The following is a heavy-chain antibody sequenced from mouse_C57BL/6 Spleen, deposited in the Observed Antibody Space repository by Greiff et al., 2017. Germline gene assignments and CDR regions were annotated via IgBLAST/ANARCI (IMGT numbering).Heavy chain of an antibody. CDR1: GFTFSSYA. V-gene: IGHV5-9-1*02. D-gene: IGHD1-1*01. Sequence: EVQVVESGEGLVKPGGSLKLSCAASGFTFSSYAMSWVRQTPEKRLEWVAYISSGGDYIYYADTVKGRFTISRDNARNTLYLQMSSLKSEDTAMYYCTREYGSSFYWYFDVWGTGTTVTVSS. CDR2: ISSGGDYI. J-gene: IGHJ1*03. CDR3: TREYGSSFYWYFDV.